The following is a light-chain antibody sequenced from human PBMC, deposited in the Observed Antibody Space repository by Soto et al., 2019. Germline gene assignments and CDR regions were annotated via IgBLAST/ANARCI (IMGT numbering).Light chain of an antibody. Sequence: CTGTSSDVGGYNYVSWYQQHPGKAPKLMIYEVSNRPSGVSNRFSGSKSGNTASLTISGLQAEDEADYYCSSYTSSSTPYVFGTGTKLTVL. V-gene: IGLV2-14*01. CDR3: SSYTSSSTPYV. J-gene: IGLJ1*01. CDR2: EVS. CDR1: SSDVGGYNY.